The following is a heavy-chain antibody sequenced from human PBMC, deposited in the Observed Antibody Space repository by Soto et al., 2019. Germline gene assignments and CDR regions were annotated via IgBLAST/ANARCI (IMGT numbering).Heavy chain of an antibody. D-gene: IGHD2-15*01. CDR2: ISYDGNNK. V-gene: IGHV3-30-3*01. CDR3: ARAGCDGGRCYTLVGLRYGMDV. J-gene: IGHJ6*02. CDR1: GFTFSSYV. Sequence: QVQLVESGGGVVQPGRSLRLSCAASGFTFSSYVMHWVRQAPGKGLEWVAVISYDGNNKYYADSVKGRFTISRDNSKXTMXXQXDSLRAEDTAVYYCARAGCDGGRCYTLVGLRYGMDVWGHGTTVTVSS.